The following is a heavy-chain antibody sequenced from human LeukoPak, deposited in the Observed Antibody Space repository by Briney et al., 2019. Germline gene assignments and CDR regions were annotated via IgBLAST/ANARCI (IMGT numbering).Heavy chain of an antibody. V-gene: IGHV1-2*02. J-gene: IGHJ4*02. D-gene: IGHD3-10*01. CDR2: IYPYTGAT. CDR1: GYTFSGTGWY. CDR3: ARDGPAQMVDFDY. Sequence: DSVKVSCKASGYTFSGTGWYLCWLRQAPGQGLECMGWIYPYTGATHYAQKFQGRVAMTRDTSNSTAYMELSRLRPDDTAVYYCARDGPAQMVDFDYWGQGTLVTVSS.